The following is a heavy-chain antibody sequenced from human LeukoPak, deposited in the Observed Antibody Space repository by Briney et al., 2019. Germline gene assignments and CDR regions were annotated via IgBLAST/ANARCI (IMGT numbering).Heavy chain of an antibody. D-gene: IGHD3-10*01. CDR1: GFTFNTYW. J-gene: IGHJ4*02. CDR3: VRGGFSLDY. Sequence: GGSLRLSCAASGFTFNTYWMSWVRQAPGKGLEWVANINEDGGEKYVDSVKGRIIISRDNARNSLYLQMNSPRAEDTAVYYCVRGGFSLDYWGQGTLVTVSS. V-gene: IGHV3-7*01. CDR2: INEDGGEK.